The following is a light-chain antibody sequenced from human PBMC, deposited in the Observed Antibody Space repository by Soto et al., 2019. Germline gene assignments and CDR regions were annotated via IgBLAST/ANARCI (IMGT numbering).Light chain of an antibody. V-gene: IGKV1-39*01. CDR1: QSVSNY. Sequence: DIQMTQSPSSLSASVGDRVTITCRASQSVSNYLNWFQHKPGRAPKLLIHTASTLRSGVPSRFSGSRSGADFTLTISSLQREDFATYYCQQSYTTPFTFGQWTELEIK. CDR3: QQSYTTPFT. CDR2: TAS. J-gene: IGKJ2*01.